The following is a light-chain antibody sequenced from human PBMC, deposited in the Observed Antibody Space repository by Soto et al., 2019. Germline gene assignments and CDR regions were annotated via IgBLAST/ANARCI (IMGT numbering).Light chain of an antibody. CDR3: QHYQRYPPS. CDR2: AAT. CDR1: HPININ. J-gene: IGKJ4*01. Sequence: DIQMTQSPSPLSASVGDRVTITCRASHPININLVWFQQKPGKAPKSLIYAATNLQSGVPSRFSGSGGGTDFSLTISSLQPEDVATYYCQHYQRYPPSFGGGTKLEIK. V-gene: IGKV1-16*01.